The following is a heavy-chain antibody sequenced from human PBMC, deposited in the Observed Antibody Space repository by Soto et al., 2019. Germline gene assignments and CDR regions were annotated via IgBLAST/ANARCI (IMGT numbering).Heavy chain of an antibody. Sequence: QVQLVQSGAEVKKPGSSVKVSCKASGGTFSSYAISWVRQAPGQGLEWVGGIIPIFGTANYAHKFQGRVTITADKSTSTAYMELSSLRSEDTAVYYCARVLRSGGDVFDYWGQGTLVTVSS. D-gene: IGHD2-15*01. V-gene: IGHV1-69*06. CDR3: ARVLRSGGDVFDY. J-gene: IGHJ4*02. CDR2: IIPIFGTA. CDR1: GGTFSSYA.